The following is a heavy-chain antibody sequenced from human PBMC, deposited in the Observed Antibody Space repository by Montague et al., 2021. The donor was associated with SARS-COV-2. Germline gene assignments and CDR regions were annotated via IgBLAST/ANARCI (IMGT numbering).Heavy chain of an antibody. CDR1: GFTFSSYG. V-gene: IGHV3-30*03. CDR3: ARDSMITFGGLITSEAYYFDY. D-gene: IGHD3-16*02. J-gene: IGHJ4*02. Sequence: SLRLSCAASGFTFSSYGMHWVRQAPGKGLEWVAVISYDGSTTYCADSVKGRFTISRDNSKNTLYLQMDSLRGEDTAVYYCARDSMITFGGLITSEAYYFDYWGQGTLVTVSS. CDR2: ISYDGSTT.